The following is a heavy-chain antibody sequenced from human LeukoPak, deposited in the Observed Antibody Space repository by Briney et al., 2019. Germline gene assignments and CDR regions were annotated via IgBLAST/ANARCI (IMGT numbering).Heavy chain of an antibody. Sequence: SETLSFTCTVSGYSISSGYYWGWIRQPPWKGLDGIGSIYHSGSTYYNPSLKSRVTISVDTSKNQFSLKLSSVTAADTAVYYCASLYYDFWSGYYLYYFDYWGQGTLVTVSS. CDR1: GYSISSGYY. V-gene: IGHV4-38-2*02. D-gene: IGHD3-3*01. CDR2: IYHSGST. J-gene: IGHJ4*02. CDR3: ASLYYDFWSGYYLYYFDY.